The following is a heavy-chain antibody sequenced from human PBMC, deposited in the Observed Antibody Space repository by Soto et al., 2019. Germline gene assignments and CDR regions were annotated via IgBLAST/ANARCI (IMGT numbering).Heavy chain of an antibody. V-gene: IGHV4-59*01. Sequence: SETLSLTCTVSCGSISGYYWSWIRQPPGKGLEWIGYIYYTGNTIYNPSLNSRVTMSVDTSKNHFSLHLNYVTAADTAVYYCARGGASSKWLDPWGQGTLVNVSS. J-gene: IGHJ5*02. D-gene: IGHD3-10*01. CDR3: ARGGASSKWLDP. CDR1: CGSISGYY. CDR2: IYYTGNT.